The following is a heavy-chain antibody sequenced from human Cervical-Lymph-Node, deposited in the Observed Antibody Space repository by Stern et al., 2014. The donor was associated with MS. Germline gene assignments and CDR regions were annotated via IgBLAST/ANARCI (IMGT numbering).Heavy chain of an antibody. CDR1: GFTFSNFG. CDR3: AKGRTVAGKGVGAFDV. CDR2: ISYDGGNE. J-gene: IGHJ3*01. V-gene: IGHV3-30*18. D-gene: IGHD6-19*01. Sequence: VQLVESGGGVVQPGRSLRLSCAASGFTFSNFGMHWVRQAPGKGPEWGTLISYDGGNESYADFGKGRCTISRDDSKNKVYLQLDSLRPEDTAVYYCAKGRTVAGKGVGAFDVWGQGTLVTVSS.